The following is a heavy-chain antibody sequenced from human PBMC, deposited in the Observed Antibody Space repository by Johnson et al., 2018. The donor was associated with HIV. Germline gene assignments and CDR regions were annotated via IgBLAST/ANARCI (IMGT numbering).Heavy chain of an antibody. CDR1: GFTFDDYG. V-gene: IGHV3-30*03. CDR2: ISYDGSNK. Sequence: VQLVESVGGVVRPGGSLRLSCAASGFTFDDYGMSWVRQAPGKGLEWVAVISYDGSNKYYADSVKGRFTISRDNAKNSLYLQMNSLRAEDTAVYYCARSGYCTTASCTDDAFDICGEGTMVTVSS. J-gene: IGHJ3*02. D-gene: IGHD2-2*01. CDR3: ARSGYCTTASCTDDAFDI.